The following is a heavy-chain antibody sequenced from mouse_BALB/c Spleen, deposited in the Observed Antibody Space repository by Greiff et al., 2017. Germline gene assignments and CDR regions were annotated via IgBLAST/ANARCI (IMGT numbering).Heavy chain of an antibody. V-gene: IGHV5-9-4*01. D-gene: IGHD4-1*01. Sequence: EVKVVESGGGLVKPGGSLKLSCAASGFTFSSYAMSWVRQSPEKRLEWVAEISSGGSYTYYPDTVTGRFTISRDNAKNTLYLEMSSLRSEDTAMYYCARDSGTDYAMDYWGQGTSVTVSS. CDR3: ARDSGTDYAMDY. CDR1: GFTFSSYA. J-gene: IGHJ4*01. CDR2: ISSGGSYT.